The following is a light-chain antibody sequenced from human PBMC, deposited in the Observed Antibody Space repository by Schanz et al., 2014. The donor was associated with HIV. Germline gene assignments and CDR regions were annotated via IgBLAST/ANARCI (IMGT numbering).Light chain of an antibody. V-gene: IGKV3-15*01. CDR2: GAS. CDR1: QSVRSN. CDR3: QQCHNWPIT. Sequence: EIVMTQSPGTLSVSPGETATLSCRASQSVRSNLAWYQQKGGQVPRLLIHGASTRATGIPARFSGSGSGTEFTLTISSLQSEDFAVYYCQQCHNWPITFGQGTRLEIK. J-gene: IGKJ5*01.